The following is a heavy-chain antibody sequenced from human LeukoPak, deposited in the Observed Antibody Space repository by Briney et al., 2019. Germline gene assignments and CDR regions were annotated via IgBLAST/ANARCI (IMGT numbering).Heavy chain of an antibody. Sequence: PGGSLRLSCAASGFTFSSYAISWVRQAPGKGLEWVSAISGPAGSWDYADSVKGRFTISRDNSKNTLFLQMNSLRADDTAIYYCAKKVGLVSAPLYYFDVWGQGTLVTVSS. CDR1: GFTFSSYA. CDR2: ISGPAGSW. V-gene: IGHV3-23*01. D-gene: IGHD5/OR15-5a*01. CDR3: AKKVGLVSAPLYYFDV. J-gene: IGHJ4*02.